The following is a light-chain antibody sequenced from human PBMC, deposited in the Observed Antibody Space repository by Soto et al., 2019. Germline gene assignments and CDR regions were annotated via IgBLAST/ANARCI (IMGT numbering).Light chain of an antibody. CDR2: DAS. Sequence: EIVLTKSPATLSLSPGERAPLSCRASQSVSSYLAWYQQKTGQAPRLLIYDASNRATGIPARFSGSGSGTELTLTISSLEPEDFAVYYCQQRRTVGKGTKVDIK. V-gene: IGKV3-11*01. J-gene: IGKJ1*01. CDR3: QQRRT. CDR1: QSVSSY.